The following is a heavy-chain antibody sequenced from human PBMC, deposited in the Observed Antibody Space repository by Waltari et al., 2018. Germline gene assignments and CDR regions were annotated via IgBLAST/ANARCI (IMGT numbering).Heavy chain of an antibody. J-gene: IGHJ6*02. V-gene: IGHV4-61*02. Sequence: QVQLQESGPGLVKPSQTLSLTCTVSSGSISSGSYYWSWIRQPAGKGLEWIGRIFSSGSTYYNPSLKSRVTISVDTSKNQFSLKLSSVTAADTAVYYCARHTPQKDFPGGMDVWGQGTTVTVSS. CDR3: ARHTPQKDFPGGMDV. CDR2: IFSSGST. CDR1: SGSISSGSYY. D-gene: IGHD2-15*01.